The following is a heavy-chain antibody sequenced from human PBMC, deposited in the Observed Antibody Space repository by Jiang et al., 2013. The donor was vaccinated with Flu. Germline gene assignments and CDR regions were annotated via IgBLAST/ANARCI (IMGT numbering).Heavy chain of an antibody. V-gene: IGHV6-1*01. J-gene: IGHJ4*02. Sequence: SQTLSLTCAISGDSVSSNSAAWNWIRQSPSRGLEWLGRTYYRSRGYHDFAPSVGSRITINADTSNNQFSLLLNSVTPEDTAVYYCARDQDWGWEYWGQGTLVTVSS. D-gene: IGHD7-27*01. CDR3: ARDQDWGWEY. CDR2: TYYRSRGYH. CDR1: GDSVSSNSAA.